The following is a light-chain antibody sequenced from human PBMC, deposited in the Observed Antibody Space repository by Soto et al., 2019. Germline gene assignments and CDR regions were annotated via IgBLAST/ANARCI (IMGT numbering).Light chain of an antibody. CDR3: QQRDHWYT. Sequence: EIVLTQSPATLSLSPGERATLSCRASQGVRNFLAWYQQKPGQAPRLLIYDASKRATGIPARFSGSGSGTDFTLTISSLEPEDSAIYYCQQRDHWYTFGQGTKLEIK. CDR2: DAS. CDR1: QGVRNF. V-gene: IGKV3-11*01. J-gene: IGKJ2*01.